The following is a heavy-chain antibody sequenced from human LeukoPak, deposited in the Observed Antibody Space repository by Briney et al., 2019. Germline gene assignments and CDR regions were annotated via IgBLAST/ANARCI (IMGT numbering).Heavy chain of an antibody. D-gene: IGHD2-15*01. J-gene: IGHJ4*02. V-gene: IGHV3-23*01. Sequence: GGSLRLSCAASGFTFSSYAMSWVRQAPGKGLEWVSAISGSGGSTYYADSVKGRFTISRDNSKSTLYLQMNSLRAEDTAVYYCAKDRIVLVAAFDYWGQGTLVTVSS. CDR3: AKDRIVLVAAFDY. CDR2: ISGSGGST. CDR1: GFTFSSYA.